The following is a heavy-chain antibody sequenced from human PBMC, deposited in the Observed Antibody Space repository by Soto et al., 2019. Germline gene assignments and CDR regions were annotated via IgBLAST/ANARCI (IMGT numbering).Heavy chain of an antibody. Sequence: GVSLRLSCSATAIPSCHIRMHCVRHTQRQPRPCISAITDSGDNSICTGSVRGRFTMSRDNSKNIVYLQMNSLRVEDTARYFCAKGSLQWCSPRGPCYPLDLWGQGVPVTVSS. CDR1: AIPSCHIR. CDR2: ITDSGDNS. D-gene: IGHD4-4*01. CDR3: AKGSLQWCSPRGPCYPLDL. V-gene: IGHV3-23*01. J-gene: IGHJ5*02.